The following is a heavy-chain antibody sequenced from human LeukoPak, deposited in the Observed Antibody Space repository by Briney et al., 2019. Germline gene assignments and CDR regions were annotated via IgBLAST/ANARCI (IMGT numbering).Heavy chain of an antibody. CDR1: GFTFSSYS. CDR2: ISSSSSYI. CDR3: ARDVTIVRGVSL. Sequence: GGSLRLSCAASGFTFSSYSMNWVRQAPGKGLEWVSSISSSSSYIYYADSVKGRFTISRDNAKNSLYLQMNSLRAEDTAVYYCARDVTIVRGVSLWGQGTLATVSS. J-gene: IGHJ4*02. V-gene: IGHV3-21*01. D-gene: IGHD3-10*01.